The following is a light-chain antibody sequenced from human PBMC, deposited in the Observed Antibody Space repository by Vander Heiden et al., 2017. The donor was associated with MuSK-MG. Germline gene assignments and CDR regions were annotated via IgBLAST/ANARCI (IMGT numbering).Light chain of an antibody. V-gene: IGLV1-44*01. CDR3: AAWDDSLNALV. CDR1: TSNIGATI. J-gene: IGLJ1*01. Sequence: QSVLTQPPSASGAPGQRVVISCSGSTSNIGATIVNWYQHFPGTAPKFLIYRNDQRASGVPDRFSAAKSGTSASLAISGLQSEDEADYYCAAWDDSLNALVFGSGTKVTVL. CDR2: RND.